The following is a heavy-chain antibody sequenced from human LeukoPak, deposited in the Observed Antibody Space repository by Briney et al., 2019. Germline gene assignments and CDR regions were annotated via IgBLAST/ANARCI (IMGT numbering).Heavy chain of an antibody. CDR3: SRDSGHYFGSGSLFDY. Sequence: ASVKVSCKASGYTFTGNYIHWVRQAPGQGLEWMGWISPNGGATKYAQTFLGRVTMSSDTSINTAYMELSRLRSDDTAVYYCSRDSGHYFGSGSLFDYWGQGTLLTVSS. J-gene: IGHJ4*02. V-gene: IGHV1-2*02. D-gene: IGHD3-10*01. CDR1: GYTFTGNY. CDR2: ISPNGGAT.